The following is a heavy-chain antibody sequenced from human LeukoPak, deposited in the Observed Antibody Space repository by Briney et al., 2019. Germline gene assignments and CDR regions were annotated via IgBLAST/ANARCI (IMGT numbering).Heavy chain of an antibody. CDR1: GGSISSGDYY. J-gene: IGHJ5*02. Sequence: SQTLSLTCTVSGGSISSGDYYWSSIRHPPGKGLEWIGYIYYSGSNYYNPSLKSRVTISVDTSKNQFSLKLSSVTAADTAVYYCAREYYYGSGSYYIPPNWFDPWGQGTLVTVSS. V-gene: IGHV4-30-4*01. D-gene: IGHD3-10*01. CDR2: IYYSGSN. CDR3: AREYYYGSGSYYIPPNWFDP.